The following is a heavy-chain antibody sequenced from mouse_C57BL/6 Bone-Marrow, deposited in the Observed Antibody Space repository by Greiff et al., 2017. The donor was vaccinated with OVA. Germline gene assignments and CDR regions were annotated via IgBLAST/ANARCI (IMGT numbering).Heavy chain of an antibody. CDR1: GFSINSDCY. J-gene: IGHJ4*01. V-gene: IGHV3-3*01. D-gene: IGHD1-1*01. CDR2: TFYSGIT. Sequence: EVQLVESGPSLVRPSQTLSLTCTVTGFSINSDCYWIWIRQFPGNKLEYIGYTFYSGITYYNPSLESRTYITRDTSKNQFSLKLSSVTTEDTATYYGARAYYYGHYYAMDYWGQGTSVTVSS. CDR3: ARAYYYGHYYAMDY.